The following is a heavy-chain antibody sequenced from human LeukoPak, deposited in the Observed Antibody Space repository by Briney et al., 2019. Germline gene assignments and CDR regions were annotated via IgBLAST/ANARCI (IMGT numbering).Heavy chain of an antibody. CDR1: GFTFSSYE. J-gene: IGHJ4*02. Sequence: GGSLRLSCAASGFTFSSYEMNWVRQARGKGLEWVSYINRSDNTIYYADSVKGRFTISRDNAKNSLYLQMNSLRAEDTAIYYCARGITYCGQGTLVTVSS. CDR3: ARGITY. V-gene: IGHV3-48*03. CDR2: INRSDNTI. D-gene: IGHD1-14*01.